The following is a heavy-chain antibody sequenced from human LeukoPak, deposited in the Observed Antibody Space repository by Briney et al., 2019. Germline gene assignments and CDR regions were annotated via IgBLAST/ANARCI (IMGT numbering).Heavy chain of an antibody. D-gene: IGHD3-9*01. V-gene: IGHV1-8*03. CDR3: ARRPSKYYDILTGYYRSEFDY. CDR1: GYTFSSYD. J-gene: IGHJ4*02. CDR2: MNPNSGNR. Sequence: GASVKVSCKASGYTFSSYDINWVRQATGQGLEWMGWMNPNSGNRGYAQKFQGRVTITRNTSISTAYMELSSLRSEDTAVYYCARRPSKYYDILTGYYRSEFDYWGQGTLVTVSS.